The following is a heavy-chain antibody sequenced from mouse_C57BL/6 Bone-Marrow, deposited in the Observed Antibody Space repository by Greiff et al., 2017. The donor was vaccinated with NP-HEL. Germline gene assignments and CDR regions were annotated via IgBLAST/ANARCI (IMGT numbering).Heavy chain of an antibody. CDR1: GFTFSSYG. V-gene: IGHV5-6*01. J-gene: IGHJ1*03. Sequence: EVKVVESGGDLVKPGGSLKLSCAASGFTFSSYGMSWVRQTPDKRLEWVATISSGGSYTYYPDSVKGRFTISRDNAKNTLYLQMSRLKSEDTAMYYCARPDYYYGSPYWYFDVWGTGTTVTVSS. D-gene: IGHD1-1*01. CDR2: ISSGGSYT. CDR3: ARPDYYYGSPYWYFDV.